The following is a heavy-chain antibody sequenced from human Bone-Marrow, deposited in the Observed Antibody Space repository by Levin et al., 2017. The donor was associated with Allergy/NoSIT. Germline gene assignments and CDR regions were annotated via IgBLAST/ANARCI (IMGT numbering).Heavy chain of an antibody. CDR2: IYYTGDT. CDR1: GGSISGGGHY. D-gene: IGHD2-15*01. V-gene: IGHV4-31*11. Sequence: RSQTLSLTCAVSGGSISGGGHYWGWIRQHPVKGLEWLASIYYTGDTDYNPSLKSRLMISIDTSKNQFSLKMNSVTAADTAVFYCARLVLPSYYIDSWGQGTLVTVSS. J-gene: IGHJ4*02. CDR3: ARLVLPSYYIDS.